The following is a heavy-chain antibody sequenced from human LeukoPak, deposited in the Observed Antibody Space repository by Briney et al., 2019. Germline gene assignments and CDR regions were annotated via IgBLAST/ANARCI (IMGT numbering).Heavy chain of an antibody. CDR3: ARENSGSYYQFDY. D-gene: IGHD1-26*01. CDR1: GFTFTFYS. J-gene: IGHJ4*02. Sequence: KAGGSLRLSCAASGFTFTFYSMNWVRQAPGKGLEWVSSISSSSSYIYYADSVKGRFTISRDNAKNSLYLQMNSLRAEDTAVYYCARENSGSYYQFDYWGQGTLVTVSS. CDR2: ISSSSSYI. V-gene: IGHV3-21*01.